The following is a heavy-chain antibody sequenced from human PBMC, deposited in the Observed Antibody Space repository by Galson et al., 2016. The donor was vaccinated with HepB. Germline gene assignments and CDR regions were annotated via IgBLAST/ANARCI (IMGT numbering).Heavy chain of an antibody. V-gene: IGHV2-5*02. CDR2: IYWDDDT. CDR1: GFSLTTPGVG. Sequence: PALVKPTQTLTLTCTFSGFSLTTPGVGVGWIRQPPGKALEWLAVIYWDDDTYYSPSLESRLTITKDSSKNQVVLTMTNMDPVDTATYYCAHRRTDFSGFDYWGQGTLVTVSS. J-gene: IGHJ4*02. CDR3: AHRRTDFSGFDY. D-gene: IGHD3-3*01.